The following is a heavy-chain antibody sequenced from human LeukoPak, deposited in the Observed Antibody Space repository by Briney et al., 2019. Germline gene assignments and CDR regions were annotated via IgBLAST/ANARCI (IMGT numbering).Heavy chain of an antibody. Sequence: PGRSLRLSCAASGFTFSSYAMHWVRQAPGKGLECVAVISYDGSNKYYADSVKGRFTISRDNSKNTLYLQMNSLRAEDTAVYYCARGTIAAAGRFDYWGQGTLVTVSS. CDR2: ISYDGSNK. CDR1: GFTFSSYA. D-gene: IGHD6-13*01. J-gene: IGHJ4*02. CDR3: ARGTIAAAGRFDY. V-gene: IGHV3-30*04.